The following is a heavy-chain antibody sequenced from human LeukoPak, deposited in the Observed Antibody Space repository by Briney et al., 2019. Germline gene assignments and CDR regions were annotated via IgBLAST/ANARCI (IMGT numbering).Heavy chain of an antibody. D-gene: IGHD6-19*01. J-gene: IGHJ4*02. Sequence: QPGGSLRLSCAASGFTFSSYGMHWARQAPGKGLEWVAVISYDGSNKYYADPVKGRFTISRDNSKNTLYLQMNSLRAEDTAVYYCAKGAVDYWGQGTLVTVSS. V-gene: IGHV3-30*18. CDR2: ISYDGSNK. CDR3: AKGAVDY. CDR1: GFTFSSYG.